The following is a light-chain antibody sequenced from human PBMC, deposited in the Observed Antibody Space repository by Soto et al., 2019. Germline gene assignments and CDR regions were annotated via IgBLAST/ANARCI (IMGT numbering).Light chain of an antibody. J-gene: IGLJ1*01. CDR3: TSYTTSSTYV. Sequence: QSVLTQPASVSGSPRQSITISCTGTSSDVGNYIYVFWFQQHPGKAPKLIISEVSNRPSGASSRFSGSKSGNTASLTISGLQAEDEAHYYCTSYTTSSTYVFGTGTKVTVL. V-gene: IGLV2-14*01. CDR1: SSDVGNYIY. CDR2: EVS.